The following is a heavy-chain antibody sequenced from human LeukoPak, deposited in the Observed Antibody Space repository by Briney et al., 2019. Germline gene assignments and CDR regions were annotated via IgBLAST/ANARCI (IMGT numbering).Heavy chain of an antibody. Sequence: GGSLRLSCAASGFTFSSYWMHWVRQAPGKGLVWVSRINSDGSSTSYADSVKGRFTISRDNAKNTLYLQMNSLRAEDTAVYYCAGEPFPLEWLSTPAFDYRGQGTLVTVSS. J-gene: IGHJ4*02. CDR2: INSDGSST. V-gene: IGHV3-74*01. CDR3: AGEPFPLEWLSTPAFDY. CDR1: GFTFSSYW. D-gene: IGHD3-3*01.